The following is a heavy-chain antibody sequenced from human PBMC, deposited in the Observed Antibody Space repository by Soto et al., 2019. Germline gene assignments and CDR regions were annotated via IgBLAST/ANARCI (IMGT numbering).Heavy chain of an antibody. CDR1: GGSISGSSFY. CDR3: ARQSTRYSVEVEY. V-gene: IGHV4-39*01. CDR2: FHYSRST. J-gene: IGHJ4*02. D-gene: IGHD1-1*01. Sequence: PSETLSLTCAISGGSISGSSFYWGWVRQAPEMGLSSIGSFHYSRSTYYNPSLKSRVTMSVDTSKNQFSLKLTSVTAADPAVYYCARQSTRYSVEVEYWGQGALVNVSS.